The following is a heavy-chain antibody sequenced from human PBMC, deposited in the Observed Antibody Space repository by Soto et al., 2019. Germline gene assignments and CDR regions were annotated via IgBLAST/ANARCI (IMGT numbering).Heavy chain of an antibody. J-gene: IGHJ4*02. CDR1: GFTFSSYA. V-gene: IGHV3-23*01. Sequence: GGSLRLSCAASGFTFSSYAMSWVRQAPGKGLEWVSAISGSGGSTYYADSVKGRFTISRDNSKNTLYLQMNSLRAEDTAVYYCAKDKGRGTQWLVHVRWLDYWGQGTLVTVSS. D-gene: IGHD6-19*01. CDR3: AKDKGRGTQWLVHVRWLDY. CDR2: ISGSGGST.